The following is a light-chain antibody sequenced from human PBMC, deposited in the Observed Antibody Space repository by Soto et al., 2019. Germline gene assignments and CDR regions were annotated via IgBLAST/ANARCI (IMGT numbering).Light chain of an antibody. CDR2: GAS. V-gene: IGKV3-15*01. CDR1: QNIGRN. CDR3: QQYNNWHPYT. Sequence: EVVMTQSPATLSASPGERVILSCSAMQNIGRNLAWYQQRPAQAPRLLXYGASTRATETPARFSGSGSATDFTLTISSLQYEDFAVHYCQQYNNWHPYTFGQGTKVDIK. J-gene: IGKJ2*01.